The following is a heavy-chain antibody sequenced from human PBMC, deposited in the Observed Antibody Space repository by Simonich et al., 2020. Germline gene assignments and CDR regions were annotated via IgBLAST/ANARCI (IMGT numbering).Heavy chain of an antibody. J-gene: IGHJ2*01. D-gene: IGHD6-25*01. CDR1: GYTFTGYY. V-gene: IGHV1-2*02. CDR2: INPNMGGT. CDR3: ARGGLGHWYFDL. Sequence: QVQLVQSGAEVKKPGASVKVSCKASGYTFTGYYMNWVRQAPGQGIEWMGWINPNMGGTNYAQKFQGRVTMTRDTSISTAYMELSRLRSDDTAVYYCARGGLGHWYFDLWGRGTLVTVSS.